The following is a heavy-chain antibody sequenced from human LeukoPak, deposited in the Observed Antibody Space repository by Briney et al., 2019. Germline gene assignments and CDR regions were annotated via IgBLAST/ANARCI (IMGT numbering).Heavy chain of an antibody. CDR2: IYTSGST. D-gene: IGHD3-9*01. CDR1: GGSISSYY. V-gene: IGHV4-4*07. CDR3: ARGAGILTRYSPPRWFDP. J-gene: IGHJ5*02. Sequence: PSETLSLTCTVSGGSISSYYWSWIRQPAGKGLEWIGRIYTSGSTNYNPSLKSRVTMSVDTSKNQFSLKLSSVTAADTAVYYCARGAGILTRYSPPRWFDPWGQGTLVTVSS.